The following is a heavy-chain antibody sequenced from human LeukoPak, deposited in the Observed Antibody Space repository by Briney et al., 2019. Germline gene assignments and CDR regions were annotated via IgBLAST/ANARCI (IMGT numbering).Heavy chain of an antibody. CDR2: INHSGST. J-gene: IGHJ5*02. D-gene: IGHD3-10*01. CDR1: GGSFSGYY. Sequence: SETLSLTCAVYGGSFSGYYWSWIRQPPGKGLEWIGEINHSGSTNYNPSLKSRVTISVDTSKNQFSLKLSSVTAADTAAYYCARLSGRRWFDPWGQGTLVTVSS. V-gene: IGHV4-34*01. CDR3: ARLSGRRWFDP.